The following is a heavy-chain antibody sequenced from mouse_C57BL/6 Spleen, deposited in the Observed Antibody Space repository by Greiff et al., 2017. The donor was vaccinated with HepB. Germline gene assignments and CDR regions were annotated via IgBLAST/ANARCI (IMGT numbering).Heavy chain of an antibody. D-gene: IGHD4-1*01. CDR1: GYTFTSYW. V-gene: IGHV1-61*01. CDR2: IYPSDSET. J-gene: IGHJ2*01. CDR3: ARPDWEGRYFDG. Sequence: VQLQQPGAELVRPGSSVKLSCKASGYTFTSYWMDWVKQRPGQGLEWIGNIYPSDSETHYNQKFKDKATLTVDKSSSTAYMQLSSLTSEDSAVYYCARPDWEGRYFDGWGKGTTLTVSS.